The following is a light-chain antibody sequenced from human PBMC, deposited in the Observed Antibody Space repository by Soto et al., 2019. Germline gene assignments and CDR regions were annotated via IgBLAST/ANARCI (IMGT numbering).Light chain of an antibody. Sequence: EIVMTQSPATLSVSPGERATLSCRASQSVSSNLAGYQQKPGRAPRLRIYGASTRATGTAARFSGSGSGTEFTLPISSLQSEDFAVYYGQQYNNWLITFGQGTRLEIK. CDR2: GAS. CDR3: QQYNNWLIT. CDR1: QSVSSN. V-gene: IGKV3-15*01. J-gene: IGKJ5*01.